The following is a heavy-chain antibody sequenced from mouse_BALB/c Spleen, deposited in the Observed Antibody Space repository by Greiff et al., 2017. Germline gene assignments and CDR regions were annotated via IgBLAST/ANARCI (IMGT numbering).Heavy chain of an antibody. CDR1: GFNFKDYY. D-gene: IGHD2-13*01. Sequence: EVQLQQSGAELVKPGASVKLSCTASGFNFKDYYMHWVKQSPEQGLEWIGRIDPANGNTKYDPKFQGKATITADTSSNAAYLQLSSLTSEDAAVYYCARPRCGDVLDYWGQGTTVTVSS. V-gene: IGHV14-3*02. CDR3: ARPRCGDVLDY. CDR2: IDPANGNT. J-gene: IGHJ2*01.